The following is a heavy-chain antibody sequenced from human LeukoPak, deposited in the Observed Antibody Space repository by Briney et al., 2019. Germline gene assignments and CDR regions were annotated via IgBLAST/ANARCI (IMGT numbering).Heavy chain of an antibody. D-gene: IGHD5-18*01. V-gene: IGHV4-34*01. CDR1: GGSFSDYY. CDR3: ARLRIRRGQLWSLPYFDY. Sequence: SETLSLTCAVSGGSFSDYYWSWIRQPLGKGLEWIGEINQSGSTNYNPSLKSRVTISVDTPKNEFSLKLKSVTAADTAVYYCARLRIRRGQLWSLPYFDYWGQGTLVTVSS. J-gene: IGHJ4*01. CDR2: INQSGST.